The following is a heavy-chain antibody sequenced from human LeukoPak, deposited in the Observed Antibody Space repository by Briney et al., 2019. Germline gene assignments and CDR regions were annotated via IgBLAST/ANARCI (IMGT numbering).Heavy chain of an antibody. CDR1: GFTFSSYG. CDR2: LRYDGSNK. D-gene: IGHD3-9*01. CDR3: ARGYDILTGYYSHYYYGMDV. J-gene: IGHJ6*02. V-gene: IGHV3-30*02. Sequence: GGSLRLSCAASGFTFSSYGMQCVREAPGKGLEGVAFLRYDGSNKYYADSVKGRFTISRDNSKNTLYLQMNSLRAEDTAVYYCARGYDILTGYYSHYYYGMDVWGQGTTVTVSS.